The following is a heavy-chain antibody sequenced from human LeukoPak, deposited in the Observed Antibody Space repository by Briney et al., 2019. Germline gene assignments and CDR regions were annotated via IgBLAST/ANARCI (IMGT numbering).Heavy chain of an antibody. CDR2: ISAYNGNT. J-gene: IGHJ4*02. CDR3: ARDRRLHGFAKSIAARPPFDY. V-gene: IGHV1-18*01. CDR1: GYTFTSYG. Sequence: ASVKVSCKASGYTFTSYGISWVRQAPGQGLEWMGWISAYNGNTNYAQKLQGRVTMTTGTSTSTAYMELRSLRSDDTAVYYCARDRRLHGFAKSIAARPPFDYWGQGTLVTVSS. D-gene: IGHD6-6*01.